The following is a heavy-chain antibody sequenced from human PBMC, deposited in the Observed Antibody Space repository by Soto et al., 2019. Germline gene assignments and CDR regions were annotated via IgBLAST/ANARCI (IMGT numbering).Heavy chain of an antibody. V-gene: IGHV1-69*01. CDR3: ARDQPQIHIAVAGDYYYYGMDV. Sequence: QVQLVQSWAEVKKPGASVKVSCKASGGTFSSYAISWVRQAPGQGLEWMGGIIPTFGTANYAQKFQGRVTITADESTSTAYMELSSLRAEDTAVYYCARDQPQIHIAVAGDYYYYGMDVWGQGTTVTVSS. CDR1: GGTFSSYA. J-gene: IGHJ6*02. D-gene: IGHD6-19*01. CDR2: IIPTFGTA.